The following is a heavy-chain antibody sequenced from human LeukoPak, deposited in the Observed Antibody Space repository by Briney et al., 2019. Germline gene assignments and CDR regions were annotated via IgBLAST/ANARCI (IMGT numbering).Heavy chain of an antibody. J-gene: IGHJ4*02. Sequence: SQALSLTCAVPGGSISSGGYSWSWIRQPPGKGLEWIGYIYHSGSTYYNPSLESRVTISVDRSKNQFSLKLSSVTAADTAVYYCARGPEGYDFWSGYYTGGSFDYWGQGTLVTVSS. V-gene: IGHV4-30-2*01. CDR2: IYHSGST. CDR1: GGSISSGGYS. CDR3: ARGPEGYDFWSGYYTGGSFDY. D-gene: IGHD3-3*01.